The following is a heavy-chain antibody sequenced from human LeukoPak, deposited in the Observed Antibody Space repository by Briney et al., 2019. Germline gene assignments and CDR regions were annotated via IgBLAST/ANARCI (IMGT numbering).Heavy chain of an antibody. Sequence: GASVKVSCKASGYTFAGYYIHRVRQAPGQGLEWMGGISPDSGGTNYAQKFQGRVTMTRDTSISTAYMELRTLTSDDTAVYYCARIQGNGDYRDYWGQGTLVTVSS. CDR1: GYTFAGYY. CDR3: ARIQGNGDYRDY. V-gene: IGHV1-2*02. CDR2: ISPDSGGT. J-gene: IGHJ4*02. D-gene: IGHD4-17*01.